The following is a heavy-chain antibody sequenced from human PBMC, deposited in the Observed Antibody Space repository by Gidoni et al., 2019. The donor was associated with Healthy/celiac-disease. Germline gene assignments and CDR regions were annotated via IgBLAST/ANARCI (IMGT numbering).Heavy chain of an antibody. J-gene: IGHJ3*02. V-gene: IGHV4-4*07. CDR3: AREGYCSSTSCYNDAFDI. Sequence: QVQLQESGPGLVKPSETLSLTCTVSGGSISSYYWSCIRQPAGKGLEWSGRIYTSGSTNYNPSLKSRVTMSVDTSKNQFSLKLSSVTAADTAVYYCAREGYCSSTSCYNDAFDIWGQGTMVTVSS. CDR1: GGSISSYY. D-gene: IGHD2-2*02. CDR2: IYTSGST.